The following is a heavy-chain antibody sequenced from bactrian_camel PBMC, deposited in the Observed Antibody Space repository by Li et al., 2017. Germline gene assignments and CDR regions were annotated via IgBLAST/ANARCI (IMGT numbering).Heavy chain of an antibody. CDR1: AYTPANVR. CDR2: TYTGNGTA. CDR3: AAGTSTGFPFRESAYPY. D-gene: IGHD5*01. Sequence: HVQLVESGGGSVQAGGSLRLSCAFDAYTPANVRMAWFRQAPGKEREGVASTYTGNGTAYYDDSMKGRFTISQNNAERTITLQMNNLKPEDTAVYYCAAGTSTGFPFRESAYPYWGQGTQVTVS. V-gene: IGHV3S63*01. J-gene: IGHJ4*01.